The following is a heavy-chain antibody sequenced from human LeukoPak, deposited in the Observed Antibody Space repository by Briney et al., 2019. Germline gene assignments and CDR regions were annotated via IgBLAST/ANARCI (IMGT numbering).Heavy chain of an antibody. CDR1: GYTFTSYD. J-gene: IGHJ6*02. V-gene: IGHV1-8*01. CDR3: ARGGRQWLGDYYYYYGMDV. CDR2: MNPNSGNT. D-gene: IGHD6-19*01. Sequence: ASVKVSCKASGYTFTSYDINWVRQATGQGLEWMGWMNPNSGNTGYAQKFQGRVTMTRNTSISTAYMELSSLRSEDTAVYYCARGGRQWLGDYYYYYGMDVWGQGTTVTVSS.